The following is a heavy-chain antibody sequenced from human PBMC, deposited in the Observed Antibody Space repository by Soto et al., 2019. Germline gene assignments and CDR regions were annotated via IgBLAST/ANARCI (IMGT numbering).Heavy chain of an antibody. J-gene: IGHJ5*02. Sequence: QVPLVQSGAEVKKPGASVKVSCKASGYTFTSYGISWVRQAPGQGLEWMGWISAYNGNTNYAQKLQGRVTMTTDTSTSTAYMELRSLRSDDTAVYYCARDKVLSWVFGVPVEEPVIDPWGQGTLVTVSS. V-gene: IGHV1-18*01. CDR1: GYTFTSYG. D-gene: IGHD3-3*01. CDR2: ISAYNGNT. CDR3: ARDKVLSWVFGVPVEEPVIDP.